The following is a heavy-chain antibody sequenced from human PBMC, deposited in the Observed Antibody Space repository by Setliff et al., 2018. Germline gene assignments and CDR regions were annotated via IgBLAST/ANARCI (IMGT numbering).Heavy chain of an antibody. J-gene: IGHJ4*02. Sequence: GGSLRLSCAASGFTFSDHYMSWIRLAPGKGLEWVSYISSSGSTIYYADSVKGRFTISRDNAKNSLYLQMNSLRAEDTAVYYCTVYNTGSSKDHYWGQGTPVTVSS. CDR3: TVYNTGSSKDHY. D-gene: IGHD2-8*02. CDR1: GFTFSDHY. V-gene: IGHV3-11*01. CDR2: ISSSGSTI.